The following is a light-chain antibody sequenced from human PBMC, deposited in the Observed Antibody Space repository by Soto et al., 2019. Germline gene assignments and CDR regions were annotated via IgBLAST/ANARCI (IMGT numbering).Light chain of an antibody. J-gene: IGKJ3*01. V-gene: IGKV3-11*01. CDR2: DAS. CDR1: QSISSH. Sequence: EIVLTQSPVTLSLSPGERATLSCRASQSISSHLAWYQHKPGQAPRLLIYDASNRATGVPARFSGSGSGTDFTLTINSLEPEDFALYYCQHRSNWPRFTFGPGTKVDIK. CDR3: QHRSNWPRFT.